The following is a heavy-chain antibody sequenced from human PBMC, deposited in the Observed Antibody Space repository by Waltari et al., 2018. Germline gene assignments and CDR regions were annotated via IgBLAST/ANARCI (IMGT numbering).Heavy chain of an antibody. Sequence: EVQLVESGGGLVQPGGSLSLSCAASGLIFSSYYMTWVRQAPGKGLEWVANIKHDGSEKYYVDSMKDRFTISRDNAKNSLYLQMNSLRAEDTAVYYCARYCSSNNCNDAFDIWGQGTVVTVSS. J-gene: IGHJ3*02. D-gene: IGHD2-2*01. CDR1: GLIFSSYY. V-gene: IGHV3-7*01. CDR2: IKHDGSEK. CDR3: ARYCSSNNCNDAFDI.